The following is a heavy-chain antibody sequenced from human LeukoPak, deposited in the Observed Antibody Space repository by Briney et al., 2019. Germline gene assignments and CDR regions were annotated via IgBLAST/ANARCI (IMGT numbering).Heavy chain of an antibody. CDR3: ATSSRTYSSTDY. CDR1: GGTFSSFA. CDR2: IIPILGSA. V-gene: IGHV1-69*11. D-gene: IGHD2-2*01. J-gene: IGHJ4*02. Sequence: SVKIYCKASGGTFSSFAISWMRQAPGQGLEWMGWIIPILGSANYAQSFQGRVTMTADESTSTAYMELSSLRSEDTAVYYCATSSRTYSSTDYWGQGTLVTVSS.